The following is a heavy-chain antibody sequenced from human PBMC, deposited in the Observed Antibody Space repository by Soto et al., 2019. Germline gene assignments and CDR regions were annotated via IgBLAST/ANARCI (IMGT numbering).Heavy chain of an antibody. CDR3: KRYMRADV. D-gene: IGHD5-12*01. J-gene: IGHJ6*02. V-gene: IGHV3-23*01. CDR2: ISDGGAT. Sequence: GGSLRLSCAASGLTLSRYILNWVRQAPGKGLEWVSGISDGGATYYADSVRGRFTIFRDNSKNTLYLLMSSLSADDTAVYYCKRYMRADVWGQGTTVTVSS. CDR1: GLTLSRYI.